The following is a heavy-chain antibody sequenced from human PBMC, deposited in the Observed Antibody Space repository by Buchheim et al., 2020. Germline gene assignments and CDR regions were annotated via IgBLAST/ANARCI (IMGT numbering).Heavy chain of an antibody. V-gene: IGHV3-30*18. CDR1: GFTFSSYG. J-gene: IGHJ6*02. CDR3: AKDLVVVPAATYYYYGMDV. D-gene: IGHD2-2*01. Sequence: QVQLVESGGGVVQPGRSLRLSCAASGFTFSSYGMHWVRQAPGKGLEWVAVISYDGSNKYYADSVKGRFTIPRDNSKNTLYLQMNSLRAEDTAVYYCAKDLVVVPAATYYYYGMDVWGQGTT. CDR2: ISYDGSNK.